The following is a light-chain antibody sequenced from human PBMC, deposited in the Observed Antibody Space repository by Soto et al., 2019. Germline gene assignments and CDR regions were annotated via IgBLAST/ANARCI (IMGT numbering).Light chain of an antibody. V-gene: IGKV1-5*03. CDR2: KAS. CDR3: QQYNSYST. Sequence: DIQMTQSPSTLSASVGDRVTITCRASQSISSWLAWYQQKPGKAPKILIYKASSLESGVPSRFSGSGSGTEFTLTISSLQPDDFATYYCQQYNSYSTFGQGTKV. J-gene: IGKJ1*01. CDR1: QSISSW.